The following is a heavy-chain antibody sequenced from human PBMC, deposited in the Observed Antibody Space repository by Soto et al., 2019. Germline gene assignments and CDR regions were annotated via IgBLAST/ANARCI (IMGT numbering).Heavy chain of an antibody. V-gene: IGHV3-7*01. CDR1: GFSLSSYW. CDR2: IKQDGSEK. Sequence: EVQLVESGGGLVQPGGSLRLSCAASGFSLSSYWMSWVHQAPGKGLEWVANIKQDGSEKYYVDSVKGRSTISRDNAKNSLYLQMNSLRAEDTAVYYCARDRYDSGSYPFDYWGQGTLVTVSS. J-gene: IGHJ4*02. D-gene: IGHD1-26*01. CDR3: ARDRYDSGSYPFDY.